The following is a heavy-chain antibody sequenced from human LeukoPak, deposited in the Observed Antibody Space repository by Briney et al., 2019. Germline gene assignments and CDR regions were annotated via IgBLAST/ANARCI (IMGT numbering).Heavy chain of an antibody. CDR2: IYPGDSDT. D-gene: IGHD3-10*01. Sequence: GESLKISCKGSGYSFTSYWIGWVRQMPGKGLEWMGIIYPGDSDTRYSPSFQGQVTISADKSISTAYLQWSSLKASDTAMYYCARVGPTMVRGVLPGYWGQGTLVTVSS. CDR1: GYSFTSYW. CDR3: ARVGPTMVRGVLPGY. V-gene: IGHV5-51*01. J-gene: IGHJ4*02.